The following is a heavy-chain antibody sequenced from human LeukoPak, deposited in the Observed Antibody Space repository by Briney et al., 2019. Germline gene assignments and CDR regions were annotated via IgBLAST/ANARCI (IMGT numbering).Heavy chain of an antibody. J-gene: IGHJ3*02. D-gene: IGHD3-22*01. Sequence: SETLSLTCTVSGYSISSGYYWGWIRQPPGNGLEWIGSIYHSGSTYYNPSLKSRVTISVDTSKNQFSLKLSSVTAADTAVYYCAKESGVTMIVGLSAFDIWGQGTMVTVSS. CDR2: IYHSGST. CDR1: GYSISSGYY. V-gene: IGHV4-38-2*02. CDR3: AKESGVTMIVGLSAFDI.